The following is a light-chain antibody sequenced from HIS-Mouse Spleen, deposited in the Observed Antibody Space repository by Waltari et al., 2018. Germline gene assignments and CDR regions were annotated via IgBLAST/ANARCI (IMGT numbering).Light chain of an antibody. CDR1: SRDVGSYNL. CDR2: EGS. CDR3: CSYAGSSTYWV. V-gene: IGLV2-23*01. Sequence: QSALTQPASVSGSPGQSITISCTGTSRDVGSYNLVSLYQQHPGKAPKLMIYEGSKRPSGVSNRFSGSKSGNTASLTISGLQAEDEADYYCCSYAGSSTYWVFGGGTKLTVL. J-gene: IGLJ3*02.